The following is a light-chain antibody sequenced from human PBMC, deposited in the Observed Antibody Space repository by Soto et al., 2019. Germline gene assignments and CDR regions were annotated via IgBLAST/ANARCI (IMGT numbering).Light chain of an antibody. CDR1: QSIRTW. V-gene: IGKV1-5*01. Sequence: IQLTQTPSSLSASVGDRVTITFRASQSIRTWLAWYQHKPGKAPKFLIYDASSLESGVPSRFSGSGSGTEFTLTISNLQPDDFATYFCQQYHNYPRTFGQGTRLEIK. J-gene: IGKJ5*01. CDR3: QQYHNYPRT. CDR2: DAS.